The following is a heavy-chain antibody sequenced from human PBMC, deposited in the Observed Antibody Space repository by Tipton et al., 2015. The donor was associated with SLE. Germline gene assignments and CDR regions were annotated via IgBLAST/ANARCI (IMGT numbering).Heavy chain of an antibody. D-gene: IGHD2-2*01. CDR2: ISYDGGNQ. CDR1: GFTFSSYA. J-gene: IGHJ6*03. Sequence: SLRLSCAASGFTFSSYAMHWVRQAPGKGLEWVALISYDGGNQYYADSVKGRFTISRDNSKNTLYLQMNSLRAEDTAVYYCARGLVVDDYYFYYMDVWGQGTLVTVSS. CDR3: ARGLVVDDYYFYYMDV. V-gene: IGHV3-30-3*01.